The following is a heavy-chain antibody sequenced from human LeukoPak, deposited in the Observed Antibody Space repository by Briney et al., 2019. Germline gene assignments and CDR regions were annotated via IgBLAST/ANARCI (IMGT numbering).Heavy chain of an antibody. V-gene: IGHV4-39*07. CDR2: IYYSGST. D-gene: IGHD4-23*01. CDR1: GGSISSSSYY. Sequence: PSETLSLTCTVSGGSISSSSYYWGWIRQPPGKGLEWIGSIYYSGSTNYNPSLKSRVTISVDTSKNQFSLKLSSVTAADTAVYYCARADYGGNNYYYYYMDVWGKGTTVTISS. CDR3: ARADYGGNNYYYYYMDV. J-gene: IGHJ6*03.